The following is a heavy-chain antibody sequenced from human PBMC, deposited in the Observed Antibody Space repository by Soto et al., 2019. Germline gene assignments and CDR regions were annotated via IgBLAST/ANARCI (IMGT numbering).Heavy chain of an antibody. J-gene: IGHJ4*02. D-gene: IGHD5-12*01. V-gene: IGHV1-69*05. CDR3: ARGYSGYDFLDY. CDR2: IIPICGTT. Sequence: ASVKVSCKASGGTFSSYAITWVRQAPGQGLEWMGIIIPICGTTNYAQKFQARVTITRDTSTSTAYMELSSLRSEDTAVYYCARGYSGYDFLDYWGQGTLVTVSS. CDR1: GGTFSSYA.